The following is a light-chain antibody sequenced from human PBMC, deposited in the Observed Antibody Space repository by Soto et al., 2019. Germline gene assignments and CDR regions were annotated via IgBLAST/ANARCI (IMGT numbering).Light chain of an antibody. CDR3: QQLNSYPPLT. Sequence: IQLTQSPSSLSASVGDRVTVTCRASQDIRSHLVCFQQKSGKAPKLLIYAASTLQSGVPSRFGGSGSGTDFTLTIGSLQPEDFATYCCQQLNSYPPLTFGGGTKVAIK. CDR2: AAS. CDR1: QDIRSH. J-gene: IGKJ4*01. V-gene: IGKV1-9*01.